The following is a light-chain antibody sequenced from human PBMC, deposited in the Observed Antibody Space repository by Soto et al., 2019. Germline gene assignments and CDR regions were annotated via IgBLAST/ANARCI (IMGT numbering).Light chain of an antibody. J-gene: IGKJ5*01. Sequence: EIVMTQAPFSLPVTPGEPASISCRSSQSLLNSKGYNYLEWYLQKPGQSQQLLIYMASTRASGVPDRFSGSGSGTDFTLKISRVAAEDVGVYYCMQALRTPFTFGQGTRLESK. CDR1: QSLLNSKGYNY. CDR2: MAS. V-gene: IGKV2-28*01. CDR3: MQALRTPFT.